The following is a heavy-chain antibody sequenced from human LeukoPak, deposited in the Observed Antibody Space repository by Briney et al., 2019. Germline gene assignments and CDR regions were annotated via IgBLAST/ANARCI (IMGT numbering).Heavy chain of an antibody. J-gene: IGHJ6*02. V-gene: IGHV1-24*01. CDR3: ATDRGARYYGMDV. Sequence: ASVKVSCKVSGNTLTELSMYWVRQAPGKGLEWMGGFDREDAEAIYAQKFQGRVTMTEDMSTDTAYMELSSLRSEDTAVYYCATDRGARYYGMDVWRQGTTVTVSS. CDR2: FDREDAEA. CDR1: GNTLTELS. D-gene: IGHD3-16*01.